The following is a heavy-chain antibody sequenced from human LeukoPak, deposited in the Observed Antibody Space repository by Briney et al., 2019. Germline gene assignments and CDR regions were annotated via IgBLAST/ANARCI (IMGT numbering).Heavy chain of an antibody. J-gene: IGHJ4*02. V-gene: IGHV1-46*01. Sequence: ASVKVSCKSSGYTFTSYYMHWVRQAPGQGLEWMGIINPSGGSTSYAQKFQGRVTMTRDTSTSTVYMELSSLRSEDTAVYYCARAPIAAAAIDYWGQGTLVTVSS. CDR1: GYTFTSYY. D-gene: IGHD6-13*01. CDR3: ARAPIAAAAIDY. CDR2: INPSGGST.